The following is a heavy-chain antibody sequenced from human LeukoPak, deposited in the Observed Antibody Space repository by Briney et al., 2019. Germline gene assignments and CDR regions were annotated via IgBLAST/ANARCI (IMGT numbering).Heavy chain of an antibody. CDR2: ISYDGSNK. Sequence: GGSLRLSCAASGFTFSSYAMSWVRQAPGKGLEWVAVISYDGSNKYYADSVKGRFTISRDNSKNTLYLQMNSLRAEDTAVYYCARDRIAAAGTALDYWGQGTLVTVSS. V-gene: IGHV3-30-3*01. CDR3: ARDRIAAAGTALDY. D-gene: IGHD6-13*01. CDR1: GFTFSSYA. J-gene: IGHJ4*02.